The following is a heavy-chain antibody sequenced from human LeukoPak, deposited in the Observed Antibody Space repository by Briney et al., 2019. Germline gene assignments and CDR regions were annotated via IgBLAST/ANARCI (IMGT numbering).Heavy chain of an antibody. V-gene: IGHV3-74*01. CDR1: GFTFSSYW. J-gene: IGHJ5*02. Sequence: GGSLRLSCAASGFTFSSYWMHWIRQAPGKGLVWVSRINSDGSSTSYADSVKGRFTISRDNAKNTLYLQMNSLRAEDTAVYYCARVSSYYDSSGYFNWFDPWGQGTLVTVSS. CDR2: INSDGSST. D-gene: IGHD3-22*01. CDR3: ARVSSYYDSSGYFNWFDP.